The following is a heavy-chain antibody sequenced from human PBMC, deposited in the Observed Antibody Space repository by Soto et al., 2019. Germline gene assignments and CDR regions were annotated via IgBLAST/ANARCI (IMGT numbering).Heavy chain of an antibody. V-gene: IGHV1-18*01. CDR2: ISAYNGNT. CDR1: GYTFTSYG. Sequence: GASVKVSCKASGYTFTSYGISWVRQAPGQGLEWMGWISAYNGNTNYAQKLQGRVTMTTDTSTSTAYMELRSLRSDDTAVYYCATAANYYDSSGYRYFDYWGQGTLVTVSS. CDR3: ATAANYYDSSGYRYFDY. D-gene: IGHD3-22*01. J-gene: IGHJ4*02.